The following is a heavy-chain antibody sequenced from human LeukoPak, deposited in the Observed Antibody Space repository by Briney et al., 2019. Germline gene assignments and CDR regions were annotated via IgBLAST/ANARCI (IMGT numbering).Heavy chain of an antibody. CDR3: AKAVVIVPTATPFDY. Sequence: GGSLRLSCAASGFTFSNYTMNWVRQAPGKGLEWVSYISSSSSAIFYADSVKGRFTISRDNAKNSLYLQMNSLRAEDTAVYYCAKAVVIVPTATPFDYWGQGTLVTVSS. V-gene: IGHV3-48*01. CDR1: GFTFSNYT. CDR2: ISSSSSAI. D-gene: IGHD2-2*01. J-gene: IGHJ4*02.